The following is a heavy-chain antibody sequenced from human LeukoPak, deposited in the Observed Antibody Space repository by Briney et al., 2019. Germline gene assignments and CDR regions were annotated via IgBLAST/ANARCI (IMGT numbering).Heavy chain of an antibody. CDR1: GGSINNSKW. D-gene: IGHD3-22*01. J-gene: IGHJ4*02. CDR2: IYHSGST. CDR3: ARFEGDSRATPTQY. Sequence: SGTLSLTCAVSGGSINNSKWWSWVRQPPGKGLEWIGEIYHSGSTNYNPSLKSRVTISIDKSKNQFSLKLSSVTAADTAVYYCARFEGDSRATPTQYWGQGTLVTVSS. V-gene: IGHV4-4*02.